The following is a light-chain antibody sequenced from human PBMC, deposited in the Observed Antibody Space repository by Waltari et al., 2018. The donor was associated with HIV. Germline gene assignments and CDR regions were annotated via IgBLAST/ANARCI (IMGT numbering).Light chain of an antibody. Sequence: AIQMTQSPPSLSASVGDRVTITCRASQDIGNHVGWYQQQPGKPPERLIYSSSRLPDGVPSRFSRSYAGTVFTLTISSLQPEDFATYYCMQDFNYPRTFGQGTRLEIK. CDR2: SSS. CDR3: MQDFNYPRT. CDR1: QDIGNH. J-gene: IGKJ1*01. V-gene: IGKV1-6*01.